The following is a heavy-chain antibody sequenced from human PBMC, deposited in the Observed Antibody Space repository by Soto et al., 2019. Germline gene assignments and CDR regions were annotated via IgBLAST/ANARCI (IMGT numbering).Heavy chain of an antibody. CDR3: ATLGVPAAFYGMDV. CDR1: GYTFTSYY. V-gene: IGHV1-46*01. D-gene: IGHD2-2*01. J-gene: IGHJ6*02. Sequence: ASVKVSCKASGYTFTSYYMHWVLQDPGQGIEWMGIINPSGGSTSYAQKFQGRVTMTRDTPTSTVYMELSSLRSEDTAVYYCATLGVPAAFYGMDVWGQGTTVTVSS. CDR2: INPSGGST.